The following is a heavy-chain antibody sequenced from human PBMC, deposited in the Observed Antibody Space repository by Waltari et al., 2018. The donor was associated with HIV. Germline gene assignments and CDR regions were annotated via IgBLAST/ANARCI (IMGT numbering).Heavy chain of an antibody. CDR1: GGSISSGSYY. CDR2: IYTSGST. J-gene: IGHJ6*02. Sequence: QVQLQESGPGLVKPSQTLSLTCTVSGGSISSGSYYWSWIRQPAGKGLEWIGRIYTSGSTNYNPSLKSRVTISVDTSKNQFSLKLSSVTAADTAVYYCARDKGIAAAGCMDVWGQGTTVTVSS. CDR3: ARDKGIAAAGCMDV. D-gene: IGHD6-13*01. V-gene: IGHV4-61*02.